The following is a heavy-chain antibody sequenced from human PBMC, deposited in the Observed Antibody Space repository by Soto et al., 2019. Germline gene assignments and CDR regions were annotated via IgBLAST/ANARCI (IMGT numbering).Heavy chain of an antibody. CDR2: FDPEDGET. D-gene: IGHD3-22*01. CDR1: GYTLTELS. Sequence: ASVKVSCKVSGYTLTELSMHWVRQAPGKGLEWMGGFDPEDGETIYAQKFQGRVTMTEDTSTDTAYMELSSLRSEDTAVYYCATVTYYYDSSGYYAFDYWGQGTLVTSPQ. V-gene: IGHV1-24*01. J-gene: IGHJ4*02. CDR3: ATVTYYYDSSGYYAFDY.